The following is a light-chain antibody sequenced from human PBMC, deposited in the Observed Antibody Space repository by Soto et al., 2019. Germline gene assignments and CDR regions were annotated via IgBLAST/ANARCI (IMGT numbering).Light chain of an antibody. Sequence: DIEMTQSPATLSVSPGEGVTLSCRASQSVGIYLAWYQQKPGKAPKLLIYDASTWATDVPARFSGSGSGTEFTLTISRLQSEDFSIYYCHQYNKWPWTFGQGTKVEIK. CDR1: QSVGIY. J-gene: IGKJ1*01. V-gene: IGKV3-15*01. CDR2: DAS. CDR3: HQYNKWPWT.